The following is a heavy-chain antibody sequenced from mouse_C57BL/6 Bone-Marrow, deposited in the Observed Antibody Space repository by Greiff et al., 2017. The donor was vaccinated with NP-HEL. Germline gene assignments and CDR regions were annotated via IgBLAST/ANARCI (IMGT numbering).Heavy chain of an antibody. CDR2: IHPNSGST. D-gene: IGHD1-1*01. Sequence: VQLQQPGAELVKPGASVKLSCKASGYTFTSYWMHWVKQRPGQGLEWIGMIHPNSGSTNYNEKFKSKATLTVDKSSSTAYMQLSSLTSEDSAVYYCARYYYGSSYGDYAMGYWGQGASVTVSS. J-gene: IGHJ4*01. CDR3: ARYYYGSSYGDYAMGY. CDR1: GYTFTSYW. V-gene: IGHV1-64*01.